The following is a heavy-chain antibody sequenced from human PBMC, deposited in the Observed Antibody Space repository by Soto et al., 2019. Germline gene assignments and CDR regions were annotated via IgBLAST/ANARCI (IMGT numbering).Heavy chain of an antibody. D-gene: IGHD3-10*01. J-gene: IGHJ6*02. CDR3: ARSSAGSYRYYYYGMDV. CDR1: GGSFSGYY. Sequence: PSETLSLTFAVYGGSFSGYYWSWIRQPPGKGLEWIGEINHSGSTNYNPSLKSRVTISVDTSKNQFSLKLSSVTAADTAVYYCARSSAGSYRYYYYGMDVWGQGTTVTVSS. CDR2: INHSGST. V-gene: IGHV4-34*01.